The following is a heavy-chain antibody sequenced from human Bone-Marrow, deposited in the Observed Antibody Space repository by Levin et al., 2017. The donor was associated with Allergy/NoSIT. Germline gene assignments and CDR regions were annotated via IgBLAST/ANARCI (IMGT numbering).Heavy chain of an antibody. CDR3: ARNVHYSFWSGFLY. Sequence: GGSLRLSCEASGFTFTRYWMTWVRQAPGKGLEWVANVKQDGSEAHYVDSVKGRFTISRDNAKESVFLQMRSLRVEDTGIYYCARNVHYSFWSGFLYWGQGARITVSS. J-gene: IGHJ4*02. V-gene: IGHV3-7*01. D-gene: IGHD3-3*01. CDR1: GFTFTRYW. CDR2: VKQDGSEA.